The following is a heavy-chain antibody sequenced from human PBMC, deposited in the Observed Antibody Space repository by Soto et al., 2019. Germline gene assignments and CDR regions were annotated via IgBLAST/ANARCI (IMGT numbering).Heavy chain of an antibody. CDR1: GGSISSYY. Sequence: NPSETLSLTCTVSGGSISSYYWSWIRQPPGKGLEWIGYIYYSGSTNYNPSLKSRVTISVDTSKNQFSLKLSSVTAADTAVYYCARGGGPRFGELLYGHLNFEYWGQGTRVTVSS. J-gene: IGHJ4*02. CDR2: IYYSGST. CDR3: ARGGGPRFGELLYGHLNFEY. D-gene: IGHD3-10*01. V-gene: IGHV4-59*01.